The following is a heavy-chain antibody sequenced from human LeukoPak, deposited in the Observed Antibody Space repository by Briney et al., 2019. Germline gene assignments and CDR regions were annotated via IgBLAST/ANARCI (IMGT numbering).Heavy chain of an antibody. CDR2: IYYSGST. CDR1: GDSISSDGCY. J-gene: IGHJ4*02. V-gene: IGHV4-39*01. CDR3: ARFTDTYFDY. D-gene: IGHD5-18*01. Sequence: SETLSLTCTVSGDSISSDGCYWAWIRQPPGKGLEWIGSIYYSGSTYYNPSLKSRVIISIDTSKNQFSLKLSSVTAADTAVYYCARFTDTYFDYWGQGTLVTVSS.